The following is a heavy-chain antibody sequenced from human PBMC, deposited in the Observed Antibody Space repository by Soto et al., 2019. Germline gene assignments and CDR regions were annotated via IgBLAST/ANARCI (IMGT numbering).Heavy chain of an antibody. V-gene: IGHV3-23*01. D-gene: IGHD2-2*01. CDR1: GFTFSSYA. CDR2: ISGSGGST. Sequence: VQLLESGGGLVQPGGSLRLSCAASGFTFSSYAMSWVRQAPGKGLEWVSAISGSGGSTYYADSVKGRFTISRDNSKNTLYLQMNSLRAEDTAVYYCAKAWGYCSSTSCQAFDYWGQGTLVTVSS. J-gene: IGHJ4*02. CDR3: AKAWGYCSSTSCQAFDY.